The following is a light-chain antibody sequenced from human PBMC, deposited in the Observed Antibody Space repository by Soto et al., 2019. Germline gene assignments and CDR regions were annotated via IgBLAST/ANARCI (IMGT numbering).Light chain of an antibody. V-gene: IGKV3-15*01. CDR2: GAS. Sequence: EIVMTQSPATLSVSPGEKTTLPRRATQSLSGNLAWYQQKPGQAPRLLIYGASVRATGIPARFSGSGSGTEFTLTISSLLSEDFAVYYCQQYNDWPRTFGQGTKV. CDR1: QSLSGN. CDR3: QQYNDWPRT. J-gene: IGKJ1*01.